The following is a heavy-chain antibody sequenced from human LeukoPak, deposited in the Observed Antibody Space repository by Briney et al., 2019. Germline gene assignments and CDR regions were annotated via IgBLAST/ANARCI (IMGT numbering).Heavy chain of an antibody. D-gene: IGHD6-13*01. CDR3: ARDSSSWGDAFDI. CDR2: IYYSGST. J-gene: IGHJ3*02. CDR1: GGSISNYY. Sequence: SETLSLTCTVSGGSISNYYWSWIRQPPGKGLEWIGYIYYSGSTNYNPSLKSRVTISVVTSKNQFSLKLSSVTAADTAVYYCARDSSSWGDAFDIWGQGTMVTVSS. V-gene: IGHV4-59*01.